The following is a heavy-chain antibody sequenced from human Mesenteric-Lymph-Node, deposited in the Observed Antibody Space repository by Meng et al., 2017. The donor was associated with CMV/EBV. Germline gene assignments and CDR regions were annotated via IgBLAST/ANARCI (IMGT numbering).Heavy chain of an antibody. CDR3: ARDYGDHAYHFDY. Sequence: ASVKVSCKASNYSFTSYGISWVRQAPGQGLEWMGWISGYNGNTDYAQKFQGRVTMTTDTSTSTAYMELRSLRSDDTAVYYCARDYGDHAYHFDYWGQGTLVTVSS. D-gene: IGHD4-17*01. J-gene: IGHJ4*02. CDR2: ISGYNGNT. V-gene: IGHV1-18*01. CDR1: NYSFTSYG.